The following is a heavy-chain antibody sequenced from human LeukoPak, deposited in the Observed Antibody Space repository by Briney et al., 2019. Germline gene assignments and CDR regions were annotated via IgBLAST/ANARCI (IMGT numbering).Heavy chain of an antibody. V-gene: IGHV5-51*01. CDR2: IYPGDSDA. CDR1: GYSFTTYW. Sequence: GESLKISCKASGYSFTTYWIGWVRQMPGKGLEWMGIIYPGDSDARYNPSFQGQVTISVDTSITTARLQWSSLKASDTAIYYCAISLGLSDTYWDFWGQGTLVTVTS. J-gene: IGHJ4*02. D-gene: IGHD2-8*02. CDR3: AISLGLSDTYWDF.